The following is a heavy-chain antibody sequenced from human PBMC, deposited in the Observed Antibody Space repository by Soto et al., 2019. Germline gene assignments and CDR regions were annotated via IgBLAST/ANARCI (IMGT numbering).Heavy chain of an antibody. CDR3: ARENDFLNDYYTGDRFDY. CDR2: IYSSGIT. CDR1: GGSINSYY. Sequence: SETLSLTCTVSGGSINSYYWSWIRQPAGKSLEWIGRIYSSGITNYNPSLRSRVTMSVDTSNNQFSLKLSSVTAADTAVYYCARENDFLNDYYTGDRFDYWGQGRLVTVSS. V-gene: IGHV4-4*07. D-gene: IGHD3-3*01. J-gene: IGHJ4*02.